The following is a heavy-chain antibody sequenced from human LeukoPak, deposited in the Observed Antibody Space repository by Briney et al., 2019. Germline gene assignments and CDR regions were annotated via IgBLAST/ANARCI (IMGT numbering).Heavy chain of an antibody. CDR1: GFTFSSYW. CDR3: ARDRALYDSRRGYYYTEDDY. Sequence: GGSLRLSCAASGFTFSSYWMSLVRQAPGKGLEWVANINQDGSEKYYVDSVKGRFSISRDNAKSSLYLQMNTLRADDTAVYYCARDRALYDSRRGYYYTEDDYWGQGTLVTVSS. V-gene: IGHV3-7*01. CDR2: INQDGSEK. D-gene: IGHD3-22*01. J-gene: IGHJ4*02.